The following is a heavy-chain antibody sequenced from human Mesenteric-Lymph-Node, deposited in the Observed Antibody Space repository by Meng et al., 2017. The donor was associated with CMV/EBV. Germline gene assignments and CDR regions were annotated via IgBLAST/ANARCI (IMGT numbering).Heavy chain of an antibody. D-gene: IGHD4-17*01. J-gene: IGHJ6*04. CDR3: ARPTLYTYGFRTNHYYGMDV. CDR2: ISYDGSNK. V-gene: IGHV3-30-3*01. CDR1: GFMFSSYA. Sequence: GESLKISCAASGFMFSSYAMHWVRQAPGKGLEWVALISYDGSNKQYADSVNGRFTISRDESKNTLFLQMNSLTTADTAVYYCARPTLYTYGFRTNHYYGMDVWGKGTRVTVSS.